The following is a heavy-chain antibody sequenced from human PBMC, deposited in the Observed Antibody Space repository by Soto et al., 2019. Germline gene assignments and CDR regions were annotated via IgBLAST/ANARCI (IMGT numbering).Heavy chain of an antibody. CDR2: IRNKANNYAT. CDR3: AGPGPFDS. Sequence: DVQMVESGGGLVQPGGSLKLSCATTGFTFAGSAIHWVRQAPGKGLAWIGRIRNKANNYATAYPASVAGRFTSSRDDSKTTAYLEMNSLKTEDTAMYYCAGPGPFDSWGQGTLVTFSS. D-gene: IGHD1-1*01. J-gene: IGHJ4*02. CDR1: GFTFAGSA. V-gene: IGHV3-73*01.